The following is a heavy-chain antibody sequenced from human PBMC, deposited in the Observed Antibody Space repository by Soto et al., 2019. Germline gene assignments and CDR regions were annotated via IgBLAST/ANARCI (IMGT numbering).Heavy chain of an antibody. CDR3: ARVYDFWSGLGYGMDV. V-gene: IGHV1-46*01. CDR1: GFSFSDYF. Sequence: ASVKVSCKASGFSFSDYFMHWVRQAPGQGLEWMGIINPSGDSRNYAQKFQGRVTITRDTSTSTVYMDLSSLRSEDTAVYYCARVYDFWSGLGYGMDVWGQGTTVTSP. CDR2: INPSGDSR. J-gene: IGHJ6*02. D-gene: IGHD3-3*01.